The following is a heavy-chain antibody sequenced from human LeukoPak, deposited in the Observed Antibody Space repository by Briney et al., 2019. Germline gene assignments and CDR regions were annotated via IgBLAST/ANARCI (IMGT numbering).Heavy chain of an antibody. CDR1: EFTFSRYW. CDR3: ARTQRGGDMDV. D-gene: IGHD3-10*01. J-gene: IGHJ6*03. V-gene: IGHV3-7*01. Sequence: PGGSLRLSCAASEFTFSRYWMSWVRQAPGKGLEWVANIKQDGSEKYYVDSVKGRFTVSRDNAKNSLYLQMSSLRAEDTALYYCARTQRGGDMDVWGKGTTVTVSS. CDR2: IKQDGSEK.